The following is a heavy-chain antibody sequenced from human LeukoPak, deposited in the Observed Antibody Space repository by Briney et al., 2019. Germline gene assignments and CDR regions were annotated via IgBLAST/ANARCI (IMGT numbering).Heavy chain of an antibody. CDR1: GYTFTSYG. V-gene: IGHV1-8*02. Sequence: ASVKVSCKASGYTFTSYGINWVRQATGQGLEWMGWMNPNSGNTGYAQKFQGRVTMTRNTSISTAYMELSSLRSEDTAVYYCARERGGHDAFDIWGQGTMVTVSS. J-gene: IGHJ3*02. D-gene: IGHD2-15*01. CDR2: MNPNSGNT. CDR3: ARERGGHDAFDI.